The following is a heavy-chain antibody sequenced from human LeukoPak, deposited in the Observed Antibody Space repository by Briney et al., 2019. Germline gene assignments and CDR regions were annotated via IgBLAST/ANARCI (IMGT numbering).Heavy chain of an antibody. D-gene: IGHD6-6*01. CDR2: ISSDGGHK. V-gene: IGHV3-30*18. CDR1: GFTFSSYD. CDR3: AKDWEDSSSSSFDY. J-gene: IGHJ4*02. Sequence: GRSLRLSCAAYGFTFSSYDMHWVRQAPGKGLEWVAVISSDGGHKYYADSVKGRFTISRDNFKNTLYLQMNSLRPEDTAVYYCAKDWEDSSSSSFDYWGQGTLVTVSS.